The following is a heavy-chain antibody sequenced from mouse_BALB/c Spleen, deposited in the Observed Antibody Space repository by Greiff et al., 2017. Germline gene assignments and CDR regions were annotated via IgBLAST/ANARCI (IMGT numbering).Heavy chain of an antibody. CDR2: IWSGGCT. D-gene: IGHD2-5*01. V-gene: IGHV2-4-1*01. CDR1: GFSLTSYG. J-gene: IGHJ4*01. Sequence: VQLQQSGPGLVQPSQSLSITCTVSGFSLTSYGVHWVRQSPGKGLEWLGVIWSGGCTVDNAAFISRLSISKNNSKSQVFFKMNSLPADDTAIYYCAMYSSYAMDYWGQGTSVTVSS. CDR3: AMYSSYAMDY.